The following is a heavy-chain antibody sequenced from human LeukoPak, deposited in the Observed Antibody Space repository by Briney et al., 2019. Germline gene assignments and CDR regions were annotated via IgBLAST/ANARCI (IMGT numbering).Heavy chain of an antibody. CDR2: ISSSSSYI. CDR3: ARGVAAAGTLYGMDV. J-gene: IGHJ6*02. V-gene: IGHV3-21*01. Sequence: GGSLRLSCAASGFTFSSYSMNWVRQAPGKGLEWVSSISSSSSYIYYADSVKGRFTISRDNAKNSLYLQMNSLRAEDTAVYYCARGVAAAGTLYGMDVWGLGTTVTVSS. D-gene: IGHD6-13*01. CDR1: GFTFSSYS.